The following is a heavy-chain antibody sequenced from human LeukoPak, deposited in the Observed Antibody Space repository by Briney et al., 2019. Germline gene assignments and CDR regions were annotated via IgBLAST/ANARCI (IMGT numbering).Heavy chain of an antibody. D-gene: IGHD3-10*01. CDR1: GSISSGDYY. CDR2: IYYSGST. V-gene: IGHV4-31*03. CDR3: ARVAGRSVFDY. J-gene: IGHJ4*02. Sequence: PSQTLSLTCTVSGSISSGDYYWSWIRQHPGKGLEWIGYIYYSGSTYYNPSLKSRVTISVDTSKNEFSLSLSSVTAADTAVYYCARVAGRSVFDYWGQGTLVTVSS.